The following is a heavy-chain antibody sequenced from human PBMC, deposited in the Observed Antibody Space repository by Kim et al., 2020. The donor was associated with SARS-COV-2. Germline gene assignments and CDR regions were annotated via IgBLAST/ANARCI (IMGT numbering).Heavy chain of an antibody. V-gene: IGHV5-51*01. CDR3: ARWGYNILTVPPDVPRDYYGLDV. Sequence: GESLKISCKGSGYSFTSYWIAWVRQMSGKGLEWMGLVYPGDSDTRYSPSFEGQVIVSADKSSSTAYLQWNSLKASESAIYYCARWGYNILTVPPDVPRDYYGLDVWGQGTTVTVSS. CDR2: VYPGDSDT. D-gene: IGHD3-9*01. J-gene: IGHJ6*02. CDR1: GYSFTSYW.